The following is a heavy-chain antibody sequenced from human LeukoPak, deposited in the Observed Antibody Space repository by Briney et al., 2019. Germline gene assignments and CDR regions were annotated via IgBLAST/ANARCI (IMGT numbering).Heavy chain of an antibody. CDR1: GYTFTRYG. J-gene: IGHJ4*02. CDR3: ARMTSSSWYGGYFDY. CDR2: ISAYNGNT. D-gene: IGHD6-13*01. Sequence: ASVKVSCKASGYTFTRYGISWVRQAPGQGLEWMGWISAYNGNTNYAQKLQGRVTMTTDTSTSTAYMELRSLRSDDTAVYYCARMTSSSWYGGYFDYWGQGTLVTVSS. V-gene: IGHV1-18*01.